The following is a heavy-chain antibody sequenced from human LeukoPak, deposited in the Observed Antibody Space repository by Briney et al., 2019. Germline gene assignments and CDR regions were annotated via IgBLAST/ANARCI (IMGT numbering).Heavy chain of an antibody. CDR3: ARNYGGENYFDY. D-gene: IGHD4-23*01. J-gene: IGHJ4*02. CDR2: IYYSGST. V-gene: IGHV4-59*01. CDR1: GGSISSYY. Sequence: SETLSLTCTVSGGSISSYYWSWIRQPPGKGLEWIGYIYYSGSTNYNPSLKSRVTISVDMSKNQFSLKLGSVTAADTAVYYCARNYGGENYFDYCGQGTLVTVSS.